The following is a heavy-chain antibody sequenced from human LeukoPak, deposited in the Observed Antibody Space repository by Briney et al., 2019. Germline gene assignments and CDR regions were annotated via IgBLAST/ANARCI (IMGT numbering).Heavy chain of an antibody. D-gene: IGHD6-6*01. CDR2: IYYSGST. CDR3: ARVRHSSSGGYYFDY. J-gene: IGHJ4*02. CDR1: GGSINTYY. V-gene: IGHV4-59*12. Sequence: SETLSLTCTVSGGSINTYYWSWIRQPPGKGLEWIGYIYYSGSTNYNPSLKSRVTISVDTSKNQFSLKLSSVTAADTAVYYCARVRHSSSGGYYFDYWGQGTLVTVSS.